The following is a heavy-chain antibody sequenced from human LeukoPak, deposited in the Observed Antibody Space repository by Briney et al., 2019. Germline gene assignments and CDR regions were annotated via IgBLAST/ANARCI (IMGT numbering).Heavy chain of an antibody. Sequence: GGPLRLSCAVSGFTVSSNYMSWVRQAPGKGLEWVSVIYVGGTTDYADSVKGRFTISRDNSKNTVYLQMNSLRAEDTAVYYCASGTSISARIDYWGQGTLVTVSS. CDR1: GFTVSSNY. CDR3: ASGTSISARIDY. V-gene: IGHV3-66*02. J-gene: IGHJ4*02. D-gene: IGHD6-6*01. CDR2: IYVGGTT.